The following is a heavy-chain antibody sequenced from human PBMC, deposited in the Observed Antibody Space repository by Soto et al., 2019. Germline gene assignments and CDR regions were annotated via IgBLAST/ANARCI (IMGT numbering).Heavy chain of an antibody. D-gene: IGHD5-18*01. Sequence: GGSLRLSCAASGFTFSSYGMHWVRQAPGKGLEWVAVIWYDGSNKYYADSVKGRFTISRDNSKNTLYLQMNSLRAEDTAVYYCARPSRPGYATEFDYWGQGTLVTVSS. CDR2: IWYDGSNK. CDR3: ARPSRPGYATEFDY. J-gene: IGHJ4*02. V-gene: IGHV3-33*01. CDR1: GFTFSSYG.